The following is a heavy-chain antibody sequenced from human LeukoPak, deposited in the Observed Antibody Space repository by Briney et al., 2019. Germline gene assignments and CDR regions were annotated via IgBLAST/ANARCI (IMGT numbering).Heavy chain of an antibody. V-gene: IGHV5-10-1*01. Sequence: GESLRISCKGTGYSFTSYWISWVRQMPGKGLEWMGRIDPSDSYTNYSPSFQGHVTISADKSISTAYLQWSTLKASDTAMYYCARQGHNFFDYWGQGTLVTVSS. CDR2: IDPSDSYT. CDR3: ARQGHNFFDY. CDR1: GYSFTSYW. J-gene: IGHJ4*02.